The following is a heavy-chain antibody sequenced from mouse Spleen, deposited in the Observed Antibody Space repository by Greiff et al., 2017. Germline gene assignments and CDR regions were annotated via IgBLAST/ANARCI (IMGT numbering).Heavy chain of an antibody. CDR3: ARRQLGPYYAMDY. CDR1: GYAFSSYW. V-gene: IGHV1-80*01. CDR2: IYPGDGDT. Sequence: VKLVESGAELVKPGASVKISCKASGYAFSSYWMNWVKQRPGKGLEWIGQIYPGDGDTNYNGKFKGKATLTADKSSSTAYMQLSSLTSEDSAVYFCARRQLGPYYAMDYWGQGTSVTVSS. J-gene: IGHJ4*01. D-gene: IGHD3-2*01.